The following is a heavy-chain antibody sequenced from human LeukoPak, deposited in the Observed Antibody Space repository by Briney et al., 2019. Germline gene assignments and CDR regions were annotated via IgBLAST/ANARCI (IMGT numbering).Heavy chain of an antibody. CDR3: ARGDYYSSSWYSYYYYMDV. D-gene: IGHD6-13*01. CDR2: IIPIFGTA. Sequence: ASVKVSCKASGGTFSSYAISWVRQAPGQGLEWMGGIIPIFGTANYAQNFQGRVTITADEFTSTAYMELRSLRSEDTAVYYCARGDYYSSSWYSYYYYMDVWGKGTTVTISS. J-gene: IGHJ6*03. CDR1: GGTFSSYA. V-gene: IGHV1-69*01.